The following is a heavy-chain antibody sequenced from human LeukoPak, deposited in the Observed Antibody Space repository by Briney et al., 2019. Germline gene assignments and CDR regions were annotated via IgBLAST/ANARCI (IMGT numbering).Heavy chain of an antibody. CDR1: GGSISSGGYY. CDR3: ARVRHDSSADY. D-gene: IGHD3-22*01. V-gene: IGHV4-31*03. CDR2: IHYSGST. Sequence: SETLSLTCTVSGGSISSGGYYWSWIRQHPGKGLEWSGYIHYSGSTYYNPSLKSRVTISVDTSKSQFSLKLRSVTAADTAVYCCARVRHDSSADYWGQGTLVTVSS. J-gene: IGHJ4*02.